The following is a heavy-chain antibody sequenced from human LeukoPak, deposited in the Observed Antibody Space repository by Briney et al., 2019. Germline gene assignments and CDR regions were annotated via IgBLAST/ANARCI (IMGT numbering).Heavy chain of an antibody. D-gene: IGHD5-24*01. V-gene: IGHV4-59*12. CDR2: IYYSGST. CDR3: ARVRDPYYYYMDV. Sequence: SETLSLTCTVSGVSISSYYWSWIRQPPGKGLEWIGDIYYSGSTNYKDSLKSRVTISVDRSKNQFSLKLSSVTAADTAMFYCARVRDPYYYYMDVWGKGTTVTVSS. CDR1: GVSISSYY. J-gene: IGHJ6*03.